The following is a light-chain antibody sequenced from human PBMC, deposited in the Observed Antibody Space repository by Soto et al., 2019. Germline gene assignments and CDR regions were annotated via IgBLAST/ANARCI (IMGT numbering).Light chain of an antibody. J-gene: IGKJ2*01. CDR2: WAS. CDR1: QSILYSSNNKNY. V-gene: IGKV4-1*01. Sequence: DIVMTQSPDSLAVSLGERATINCKSSQSILYSSNNKNYLAWYQEKPGQPPRLLIYWASTRESGVPDRFSGAGSGTDFTLTISSLQAEDAAVYCCQQYYGPPHTFGQGTKLEIK. CDR3: QQYYGPPHT.